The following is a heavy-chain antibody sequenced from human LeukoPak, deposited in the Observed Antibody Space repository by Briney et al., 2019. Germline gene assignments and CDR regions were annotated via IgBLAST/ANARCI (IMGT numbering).Heavy chain of an antibody. CDR1: GFTFSSYW. V-gene: IGHV3-7*01. D-gene: IGHD4-17*01. Sequence: GGSLRLSCAASGFTFSSYWMSWVRQAPGKGLEWEANIKQDGSEKYYVDSVKGRFTISRDNAKNSLYLQMNSLRAEDTAVYYCARVCWNYGDYEYYFDYWGQETLVTVSS. CDR2: IKQDGSEK. CDR3: ARVCWNYGDYEYYFDY. J-gene: IGHJ4*02.